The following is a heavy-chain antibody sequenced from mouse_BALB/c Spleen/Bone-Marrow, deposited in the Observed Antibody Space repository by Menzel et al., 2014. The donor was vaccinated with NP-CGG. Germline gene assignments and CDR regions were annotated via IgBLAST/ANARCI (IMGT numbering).Heavy chain of an antibody. V-gene: IGHV2-6-7*01. D-gene: IGHD2-4*01. CDR1: GFSLTDYA. CDR2: IWGDGST. Sequence: VMLVESGPGLVAPSQRLSFTCTVSGFSLTDYAVNWVRQPPGEGLEWLGMIWGDGSTDYNSVLKSRLNIHRDNSQSQVFLKMNSLETDDTARYYCARSYYDYDVGYYFAVDYWGQGTSVTVSS. J-gene: IGHJ4*01. CDR3: ARSYYDYDVGYYFAVDY.